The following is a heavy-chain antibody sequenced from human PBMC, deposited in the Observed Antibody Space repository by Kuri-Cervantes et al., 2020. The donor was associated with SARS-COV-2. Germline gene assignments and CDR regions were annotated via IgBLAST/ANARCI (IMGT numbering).Heavy chain of an antibody. D-gene: IGHD6-13*01. CDR2: IIPIFGIA. CDR3: ARDAAADNLSDY. J-gene: IGHJ4*02. V-gene: IGHV1-69*04. CDR1: GGTFSSYA. Sequence: SVKVSCKASGGTFSSYAISWVRQAPGQGLEWMGRIIPIFGIANYAQKFQGRVTITADKSTSTAYMELSSLRSEDTAAYYCARDAAADNLSDYWGQGTLVTVSS.